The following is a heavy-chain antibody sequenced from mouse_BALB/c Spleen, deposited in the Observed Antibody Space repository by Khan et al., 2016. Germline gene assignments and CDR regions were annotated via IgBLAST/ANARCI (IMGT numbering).Heavy chain of an antibody. J-gene: IGHJ4*01. CDR1: GYSITSDYA. V-gene: IGHV3-2*02. D-gene: IGHD2-4*01. CDR3: ARGGLGYAMDY. Sequence: EVQLQESGPGLVKPSQSLSLTCTVTGYSITSDYAWNWIRQFPGNKLEWMGYISYSGSTSYNPSLKSRISITRDTSKNQFFLQLNSGTTEDTATYYCARGGLGYAMDYWGQGTSVTVSS. CDR2: ISYSGST.